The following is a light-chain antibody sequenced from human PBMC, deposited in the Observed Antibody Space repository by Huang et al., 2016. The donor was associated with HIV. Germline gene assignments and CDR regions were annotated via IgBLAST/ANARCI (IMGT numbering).Light chain of an antibody. J-gene: IGKJ1*01. V-gene: IGKV4-1*01. Sequence: DIVVTQSPDSLALSLGGRAAINCTASQSVLKTSNSKNCLSWYQLKPGQPPMLLIYWAAAREAGVPDRFSGRGSGTHFTLTIASLQAEDVAVYYCHQYYDTPQTFGQGTKVEVK. CDR2: WAA. CDR1: QSVLKTSNSKNC. CDR3: HQYYDTPQT.